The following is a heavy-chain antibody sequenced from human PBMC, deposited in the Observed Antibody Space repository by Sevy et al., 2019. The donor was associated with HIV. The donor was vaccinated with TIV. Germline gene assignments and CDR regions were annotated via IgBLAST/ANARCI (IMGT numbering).Heavy chain of an antibody. J-gene: IGHJ4*02. D-gene: IGHD3-22*01. CDR2: ISGSGGST. Sequence: GGSLRLSCAASGFTFSSYAMSWVCQAPGKGLEWVSAISGSGGSTYYADSVKGRFTISRDNSKNTLYLQMNSLRAEDTAVYYCATHYYDSSGYLFDYWGQGTLVTVSS. CDR1: GFTFSSYA. CDR3: ATHYYDSSGYLFDY. V-gene: IGHV3-23*01.